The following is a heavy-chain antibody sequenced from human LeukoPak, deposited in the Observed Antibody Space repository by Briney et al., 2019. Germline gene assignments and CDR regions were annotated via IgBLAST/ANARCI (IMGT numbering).Heavy chain of an antibody. Sequence: SETLSLTCSVSGDSMFSRYWSWIRQPPGKGLEWIGSIYHSGSTYYNPSLKSRVTISVDTSKNQFSLKLSSVTAADTAVYYCARVVDHDYGDYYLDYWGQGTLVTVSS. D-gene: IGHD4-17*01. CDR2: IYHSGST. J-gene: IGHJ4*02. CDR1: GDSMFSRY. CDR3: ARVVDHDYGDYYLDY. V-gene: IGHV4-38-2*02.